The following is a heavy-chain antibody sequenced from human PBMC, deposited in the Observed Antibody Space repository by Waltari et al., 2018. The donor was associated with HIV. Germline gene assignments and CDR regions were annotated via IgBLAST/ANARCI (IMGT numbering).Heavy chain of an antibody. CDR3: ATGVRYYGP. CDR2: IYPDDTT. V-gene: IGHV3-53*01. CDR1: NFSVSGKH. Sequence: AESGGRLIQPGGSLGLSCTASNFSVSGKHVTWIRQAPGGSLEWVGVIYPDDTTHYADSVSGRFTISRAKSRTTVLLLMNGLFVDDTATYFCATGVRYYGPWGQGTRVTVSS. D-gene: IGHD3-10*01. J-gene: IGHJ5*02.